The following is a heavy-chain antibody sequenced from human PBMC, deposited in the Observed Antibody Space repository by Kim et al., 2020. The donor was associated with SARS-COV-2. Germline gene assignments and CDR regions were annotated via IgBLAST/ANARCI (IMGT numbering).Heavy chain of an antibody. CDR1: GFTFSSYW. Sequence: GGSLRLSCAASGFTFSSYWMSWVRQAPGKGLEWVANIKQDGSEKYYVDSVKGRFTISRDNAKNSLYLQMNSLRAEDTAVYYCASLKYSSSWSSPFSYYYYGMDVWGQGTTVTVSS. V-gene: IGHV3-7*03. CDR3: ASLKYSSSWSSPFSYYYYGMDV. D-gene: IGHD6-13*01. CDR2: IKQDGSEK. J-gene: IGHJ6*02.